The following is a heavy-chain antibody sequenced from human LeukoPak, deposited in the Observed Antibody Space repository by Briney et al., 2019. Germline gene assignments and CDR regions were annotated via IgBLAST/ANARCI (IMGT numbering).Heavy chain of an antibody. CDR1: GYSFTSYW. J-gene: IGHJ5*02. CDR2: IYPSDSDT. D-gene: IGHD6-19*01. CDR3: ATQVAVAGTERAFDP. Sequence: AGESLKISCKGSGYSFTSYWIGWVRQMPGKGLEWMGIIYPSDSDTRYSPSFQGQVTISADKSISTAYLQWSSLKASDTAMYYCATQVAVAGTERAFDPWGQGTLVTVSS. V-gene: IGHV5-51*01.